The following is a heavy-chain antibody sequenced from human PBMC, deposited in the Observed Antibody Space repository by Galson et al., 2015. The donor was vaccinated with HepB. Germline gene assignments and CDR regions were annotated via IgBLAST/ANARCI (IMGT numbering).Heavy chain of an antibody. J-gene: IGHJ3*02. V-gene: IGHV3-20*04. CDR2: VDWIGTST. D-gene: IGHD1-26*01. CDR3: ARDSGRSAHDAFDI. Sequence: SLRLSCAASGFTFDDYGMSWVRQAPGKGLEWVSGVDWIGTSTYYADSVKGRFTISRDNAKNSLYLQMNSLRAEDTALYYCARDSGRSAHDAFDIWGQGTMVTVSS. CDR1: GFTFDDYG.